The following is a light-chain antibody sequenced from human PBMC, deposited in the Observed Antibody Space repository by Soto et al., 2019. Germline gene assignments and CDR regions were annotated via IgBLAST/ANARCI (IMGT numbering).Light chain of an antibody. V-gene: IGLV2-23*02. Sequence: QSVLTQPASVSGSPGQSITISCTGTSSDVGRYNFVSWYQQHPGKVPKLMIYEVTKRPSGVSDRFSGSKSGNTASLTISGLQAEDEADYYCCSDVGSGIYVFGTGTKVTVL. CDR3: CSDVGSGIYV. CDR1: SSDVGRYNF. CDR2: EVT. J-gene: IGLJ1*01.